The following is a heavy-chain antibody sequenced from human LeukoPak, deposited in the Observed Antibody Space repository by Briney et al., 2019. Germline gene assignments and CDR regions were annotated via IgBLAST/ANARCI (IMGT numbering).Heavy chain of an antibody. CDR3: AKDRGVTYYDFWSRYYGMDV. CDR2: ISGSGGST. D-gene: IGHD3-3*01. J-gene: IGHJ6*02. CDR1: GFTFSSYA. Sequence: GGSLRLSCAASGFTFSSYAMSWVRQAPGNGLEWVSAISGSGGSTYYADSVKGRFTISRDNSKNTLYLQMNSLRAEDTAVYYCAKDRGVTYYDFWSRYYGMDVWGQGTTVTVSS. V-gene: IGHV3-23*01.